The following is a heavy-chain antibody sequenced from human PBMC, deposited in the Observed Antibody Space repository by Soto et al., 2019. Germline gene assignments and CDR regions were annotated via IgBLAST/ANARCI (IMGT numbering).Heavy chain of an antibody. J-gene: IGHJ4*02. V-gene: IGHV4-39*02. D-gene: IGHD2-21*02. Sequence: QLQLQESGPGLVKPSETLSLTCSVSGGSISSTGHYWGWIRQPPGKGLEWIGNIYYAGSPYYNPSLKRRVTISADTSKNHFSLALTSVTAADTAVYYCARLMGVVTVDYWGQGALVTVSS. CDR1: GGSISSTGHY. CDR3: ARLMGVVTVDY. CDR2: IYYAGSP.